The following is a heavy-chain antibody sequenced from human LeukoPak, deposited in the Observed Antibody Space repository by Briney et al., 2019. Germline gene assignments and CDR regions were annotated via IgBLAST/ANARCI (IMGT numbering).Heavy chain of an antibody. CDR3: ARESVVAASAFDY. CDR2: ISSSGST. J-gene: IGHJ4*02. CDR1: GDSISSGDYY. Sequence: TSETLSLTCTVSGDSISSGDYYWSWIRQPAGKGLEWIGRISSSGSTNYNPSLKSRVTISVDTSKNQFSLKLSSVTAADTAVYYCARESVVAASAFDYWGQGTLVTVSS. D-gene: IGHD2-15*01. V-gene: IGHV4-61*02.